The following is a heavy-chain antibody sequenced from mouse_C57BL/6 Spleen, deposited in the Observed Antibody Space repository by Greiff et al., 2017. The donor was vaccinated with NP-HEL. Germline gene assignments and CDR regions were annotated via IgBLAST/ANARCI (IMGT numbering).Heavy chain of an antibody. Sequence: EVQGVESGGGLVKPGGSLKLSCAASGFTFSDYGMHWVRQAPEKGLEWVAYISSGSSTLYYADTVKGRFTISRDNAKNTLFLQMTSLRSEDTAMYYCARPDYGSSLDYWGQGTTLTVSS. D-gene: IGHD1-1*01. CDR2: ISSGSSTL. CDR3: ARPDYGSSLDY. J-gene: IGHJ2*01. V-gene: IGHV5-17*01. CDR1: GFTFSDYG.